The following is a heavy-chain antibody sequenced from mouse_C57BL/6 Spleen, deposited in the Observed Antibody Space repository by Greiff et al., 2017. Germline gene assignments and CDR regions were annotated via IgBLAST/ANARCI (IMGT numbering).Heavy chain of an antibody. CDR1: GYSITSGYY. CDR2: ISYDGSN. CDR3: ARGRYYGSSYYWYFDV. J-gene: IGHJ1*03. Sequence: EVQLQQSGPGLVKPSQSLSLTCSVTGYSITSGYYWNWIRQFPGNKLEWMGYISYDGSNNYNPSLKNRISITRDTSKNQFFLKLNSVTTEDTATYYCARGRYYGSSYYWYFDVWGTGTTVTVSS. V-gene: IGHV3-6*01. D-gene: IGHD1-1*01.